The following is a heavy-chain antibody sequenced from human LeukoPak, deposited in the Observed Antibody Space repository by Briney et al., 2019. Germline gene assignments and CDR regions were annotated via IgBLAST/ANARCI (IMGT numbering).Heavy chain of an antibody. CDR1: GFTVSSNY. CDR2: IYTGGDT. CDR3: TKGLWAGVSAARD. J-gene: IGHJ4*02. D-gene: IGHD3-10*01. V-gene: IGHV3-66*01. Sequence: GGSLRLSRAASGFTVSSNYMSWVRQAPGKGLEWVSGIYTGGDTYYADSVKDRFTISRDNSKNTQYLQMNSLRAEDTAVYYCTKGLWAGVSAARDWGQGTLVTVSS.